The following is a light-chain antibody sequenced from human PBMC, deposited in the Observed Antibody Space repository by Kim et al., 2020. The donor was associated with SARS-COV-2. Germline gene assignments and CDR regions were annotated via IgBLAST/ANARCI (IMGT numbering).Light chain of an antibody. CDR3: QQFVTSPWT. Sequence: PRQRATRSHRGRQDISSSYLAWYQQKPSQAPKLLIYGTSNRATDIPDRFSGSGSGTDFALTIRRLEPEDVAVYYCQQFVTSPWTFGQGTKVDIK. CDR1: QDISSSY. V-gene: IGKV3-20*01. J-gene: IGKJ1*01. CDR2: GTS.